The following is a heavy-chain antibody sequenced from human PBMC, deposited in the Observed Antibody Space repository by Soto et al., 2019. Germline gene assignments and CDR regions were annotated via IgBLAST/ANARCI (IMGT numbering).Heavy chain of an antibody. V-gene: IGHV3-53*02. Sequence: DGQVVETGGGLSRPGGSLRISCAASGFSVNNIYMSWVRQAPGKGLEWVSTISDGGRTYYSDSVKGRFTVSRDSSKNTLSLHVSSVRVEDTAVYYCSRDHTSGGYDFRGPGTLVTVSS. J-gene: IGHJ4*02. CDR2: ISDGGRT. CDR3: SRDHTSGGYDF. D-gene: IGHD5-12*01. CDR1: GFSVNNIY.